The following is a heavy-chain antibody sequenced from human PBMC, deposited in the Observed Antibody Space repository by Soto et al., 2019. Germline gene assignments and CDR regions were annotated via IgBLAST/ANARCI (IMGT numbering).Heavy chain of an antibody. Sequence: SQTLSLTCAISGDSVSSDSAAWNWIRQSPSGGLEWLGRTDYRSKLYNDYAVSVKSRITINPDTSKNQFSLQLNSVTPEDKAVYYCAMVAASGRDYYYHGMDVWGQETRITVSS. D-gene: IGHD6-13*01. CDR2: TDYRSKLYN. CDR3: AMVAASGRDYYYHGMDV. CDR1: GDSVSSDSAA. J-gene: IGHJ6*02. V-gene: IGHV6-1*01.